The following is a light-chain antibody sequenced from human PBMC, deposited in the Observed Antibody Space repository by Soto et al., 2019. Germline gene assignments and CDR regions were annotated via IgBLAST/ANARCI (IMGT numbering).Light chain of an antibody. CDR3: QQLNSYPIT. V-gene: IGKV1-9*01. CDR2: VAS. Sequence: DIQLTQSPSFLAASVGDRVTITCRASQGLSSDLAWYQQKPGKAPKLLIYVASTLQSGVPSRFSGSGSGTEFTLTTSSLQPEYFATYYCQQLNSYPITFGQGTRLEI. CDR1: QGLSSD. J-gene: IGKJ5*01.